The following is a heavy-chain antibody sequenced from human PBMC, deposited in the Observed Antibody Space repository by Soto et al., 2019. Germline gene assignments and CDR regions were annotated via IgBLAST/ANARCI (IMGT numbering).Heavy chain of an antibody. Sequence: GGSLRLSCAASGFTFSRYAMHWVRQAPGKGLEWVSGISGSGGTTYYADSVKGRFTISRDNSKNTVYLQMNSLRAEDTAVYYCAKANVYGDSSLLDSWGQGTLVTVSS. V-gene: IGHV3-23*01. CDR3: AKANVYGDSSLLDS. D-gene: IGHD4-17*01. CDR2: ISGSGGTT. J-gene: IGHJ4*02. CDR1: GFTFSRYA.